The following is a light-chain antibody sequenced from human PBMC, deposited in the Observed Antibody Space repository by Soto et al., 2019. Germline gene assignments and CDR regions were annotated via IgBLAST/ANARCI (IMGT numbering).Light chain of an antibody. V-gene: IGLV3-21*02. CDR3: QVWDTSGDHPHVV. J-gene: IGLJ2*01. CDR2: DDT. CDR1: NIGSKS. Sequence: SYELTQPPSVSVAPGQTARVTCGGDNIGSKSVHWYQQKPVQAPVLLVYDDTDRPSGIPERFSGSNSGSTATLTISWVEAGDEADYFCQVWDTSGDHPHVVFGGGTKLTVL.